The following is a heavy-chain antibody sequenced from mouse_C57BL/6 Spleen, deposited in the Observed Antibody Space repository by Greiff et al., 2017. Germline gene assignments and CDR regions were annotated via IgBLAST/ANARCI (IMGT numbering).Heavy chain of an antibody. J-gene: IGHJ2*01. CDR3: ARKGYDGSPLDY. V-gene: IGHV1-22*01. CDR2: INPNNGGT. CDR1: GYTFTDYN. D-gene: IGHD1-1*01. Sequence: VQLQQSGPELVKPGASVKMSCKASGYTFTDYNMHWVKQSHGKSLEWIGYINPNNGGTSYNQKFKGKATLTVNKSSSTAYMELRSLTSEDSAVYYCARKGYDGSPLDYWGQGTTLTVSS.